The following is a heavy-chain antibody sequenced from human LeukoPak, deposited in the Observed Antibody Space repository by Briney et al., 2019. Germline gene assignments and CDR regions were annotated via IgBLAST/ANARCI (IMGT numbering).Heavy chain of an antibody. CDR3: AKDQSAAGYYFDY. J-gene: IGHJ4*02. CDR2: ISSSGSTI. Sequence: GGSLRLSCAASGFTFSDYYMSWIRQAPGKGLEWVSYISSSGSTIYYADSVKGRFTISRDNSKNTLYLQMNSLRAEDTAVYYCAKDQSAAGYYFDYWGQGTLVTVSS. CDR1: GFTFSDYY. V-gene: IGHV3-11*01. D-gene: IGHD6-13*01.